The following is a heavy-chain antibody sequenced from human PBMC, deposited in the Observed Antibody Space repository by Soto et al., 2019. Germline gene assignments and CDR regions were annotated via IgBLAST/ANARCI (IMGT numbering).Heavy chain of an antibody. CDR3: ARDRVTMVRGVLHYGMDV. Sequence: SETLSLTCTVCGGSISSYYGSWIRQPPGKGLEWIGYIYYSGSTNYNPSLKSRVTISVDTSKNQFSLKLSSVTAADTAVYYCARDRVTMVRGVLHYGMDVWGQGTTVTVS. CDR1: GGSISSYY. V-gene: IGHV4-59*01. CDR2: IYYSGST. J-gene: IGHJ6*02. D-gene: IGHD3-10*01.